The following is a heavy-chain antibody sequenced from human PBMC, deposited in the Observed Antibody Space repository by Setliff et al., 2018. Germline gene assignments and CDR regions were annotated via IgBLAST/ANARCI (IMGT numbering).Heavy chain of an antibody. CDR3: ARDEGSSYFYGMDV. J-gene: IGHJ6*02. Sequence: PSETLSLTCTVPGGSISSYYWSWIRQPPGKGLEWIGYIYYSGSTNYNPSLKSRVTISVDTSKNQFSLKLSSVTAADTAVYYCARDEGSSYFYGMDVWGQGTTVTVSS. V-gene: IGHV4-59*01. CDR2: IYYSGST. D-gene: IGHD6-13*01. CDR1: GGSISSYY.